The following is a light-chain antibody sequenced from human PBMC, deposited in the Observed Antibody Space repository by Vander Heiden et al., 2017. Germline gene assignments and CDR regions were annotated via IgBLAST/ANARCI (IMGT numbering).Light chain of an antibody. CDR2: GNI. J-gene: IGLJ3*02. V-gene: IGLV1-40*01. CDR1: SSNIGAGYD. Sequence: QSVLTQPPSVSGAPGQRVTISCPGSSSNIGAGYDVHWYQQLPGTAPKLLIYGNINRPSGVPDRFSGSKSGTSASLAITGLQAEDEADYYCQSYDSSLSGSEVFGGGTKLTVL. CDR3: QSYDSSLSGSEV.